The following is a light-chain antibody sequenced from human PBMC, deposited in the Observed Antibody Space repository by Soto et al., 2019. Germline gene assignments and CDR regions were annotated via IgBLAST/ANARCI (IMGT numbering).Light chain of an antibody. CDR1: SSDIGGYNY. CDR2: HVS. CDR3: SSYTSTSTLYV. J-gene: IGLJ1*01. V-gene: IGLV2-14*03. Sequence: QSALTQPASVSGSPGQSITISCTGTSSDIGGYNYVSWYQQLPGRVHKLIIYHVSNRPSGVSDRFSGSKSGNAASLTISGRQAEYEADYYCSSYTSTSTLYVFGTGTKVTVL.